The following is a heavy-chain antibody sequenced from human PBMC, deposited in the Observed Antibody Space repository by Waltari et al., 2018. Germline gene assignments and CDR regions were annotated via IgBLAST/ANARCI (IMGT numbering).Heavy chain of an antibody. CDR1: GGSISSYY. J-gene: IGHJ6*02. CDR2: IYYSGST. CDR3: ARDEYYDFWSGYSTTGYYYGMDV. Sequence: QVQLQESGPGLVKPSETLSLTCTVSGGSISSYYWSWIRLPPGKGLEWIGYIYYSGSTNYNPSLKSRVTIAVDTSKNQFSLKLSSVTAADTAVYYCARDEYYDFWSGYSTTGYYYGMDVWGQGTTVTVSS. D-gene: IGHD3-3*01. V-gene: IGHV4-59*01.